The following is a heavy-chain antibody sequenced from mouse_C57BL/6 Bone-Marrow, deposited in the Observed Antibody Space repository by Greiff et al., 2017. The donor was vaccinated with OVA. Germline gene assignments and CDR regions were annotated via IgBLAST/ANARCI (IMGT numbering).Heavy chain of an antibody. V-gene: IGHV5-6*01. J-gene: IGHJ2*01. CDR3: VRQGSTDVGFDY. Sequence: VQLKQSGGDLVKPGGSLKLSCAASGFTFSSYGMSWVRQTPDKRLEWVATISSGGSYTYYPDSVKGRFTISRDNAKNTLYLQMSSLKSEDTAMYYCVRQGSTDVGFDYWGQGTTLTVSS. CDR2: ISSGGSYT. CDR1: GFTFSSYG. D-gene: IGHD5-1*01.